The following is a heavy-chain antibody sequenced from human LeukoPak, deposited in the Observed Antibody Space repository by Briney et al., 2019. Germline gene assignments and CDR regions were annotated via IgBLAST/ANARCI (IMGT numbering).Heavy chain of an antibody. J-gene: IGHJ4*02. CDR3: AKDTIGGLGVLSCDY. CDR2: ISGDGGST. D-gene: IGHD3-16*02. Sequence: GGSLRLSCAASGFTFDDYAMHWVRQAPGKGLEWVSLISGDGGSTYYADSVKGRFTISRDNSKNSLYLQMNSLRTEDTALYYCAKDTIGGLGVLSCDYWGQGTLVTVSS. V-gene: IGHV3-43*02. CDR1: GFTFDDYA.